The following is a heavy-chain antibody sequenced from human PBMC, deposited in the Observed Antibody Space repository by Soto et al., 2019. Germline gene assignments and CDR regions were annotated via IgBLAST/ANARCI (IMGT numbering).Heavy chain of an antibody. Sequence: ASVKVSCKASGYTFTGYYVHWVRQAPGQGLEWMGWINPNSGGTNYAQKFQGWVTLTRDTSITTAYMELSRLTSDDTAVYHCARDAIYNSYGTYFDYWGQGSLVT. CDR3: ARDAIYNSYGTYFDY. D-gene: IGHD3-16*01. CDR1: GYTFTGYY. V-gene: IGHV1-2*04. CDR2: INPNSGGT. J-gene: IGHJ4*02.